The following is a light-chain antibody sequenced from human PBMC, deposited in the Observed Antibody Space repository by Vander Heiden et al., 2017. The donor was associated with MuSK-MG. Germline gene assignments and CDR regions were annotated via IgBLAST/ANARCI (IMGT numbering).Light chain of an antibody. J-gene: IGKJ2*01. CDR1: QSISTY. V-gene: IGKV1-39*01. Sequence: SHSIHTPASLSASVGDRVTLTCRASQSISTYLTWYQQKPGQGPKLVIYGASSLQSGIPSRFSGSGSGTDSTLTISSLQPEDFATYYCQQSNSTPYTFGQGTKLEIK. CDR2: GAS. CDR3: QQSNSTPYT.